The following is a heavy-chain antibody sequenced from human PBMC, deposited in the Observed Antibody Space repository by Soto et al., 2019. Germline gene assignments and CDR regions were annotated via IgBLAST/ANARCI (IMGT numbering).Heavy chain of an antibody. CDR3: ARAPPGLSYYYYGMDV. CDR2: ISSSSSYI. CDR1: GFTFSSYS. D-gene: IGHD3-16*02. V-gene: IGHV3-21*01. J-gene: IGHJ6*02. Sequence: GGSLRLSCAASGFTFSSYSMNWVRQAPGKGLEWVSSISSSSSYIYYADSVKGRFTISRDNAKNSRYLQMNSLRAEDTAVYYCARAPPGLSYYYYGMDVWGQGTTVTVS.